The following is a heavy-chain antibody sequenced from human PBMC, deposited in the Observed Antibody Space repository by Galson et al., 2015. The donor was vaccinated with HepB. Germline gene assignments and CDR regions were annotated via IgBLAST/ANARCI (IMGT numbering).Heavy chain of an antibody. J-gene: IGHJ6*03. V-gene: IGHV1-2*02. D-gene: IGHD1-26*01. CDR1: GYTFTGYY. CDR3: ARDHRGSSYYMDV. Sequence: SVKVSCKASGYTFTGYYMHWVRQAPGQGLEWMGWINPNSGGTNYAQKFQGRVTMTRDTSISTAYMELSRLRSDDTAVYYCARDHRGSSYYMDVWGKGTTVTVSS. CDR2: INPNSGGT.